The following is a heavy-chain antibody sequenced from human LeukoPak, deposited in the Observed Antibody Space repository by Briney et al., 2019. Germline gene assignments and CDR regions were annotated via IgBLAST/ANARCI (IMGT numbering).Heavy chain of an antibody. J-gene: IGHJ6*03. Sequence: PGGSLRLSCAASGFTFSSYAMHWVRQAPGKGLEYVSAISSNGGSTYYANSVKGRFTISRDNSKNTLYLQMNSLRAEDTAVYYCAKVISSYYYMDVWGKGTTVTVSS. D-gene: IGHD3-22*01. CDR1: GFTFSSYA. CDR2: ISSNGGST. V-gene: IGHV3-64*01. CDR3: AKVISSYYYMDV.